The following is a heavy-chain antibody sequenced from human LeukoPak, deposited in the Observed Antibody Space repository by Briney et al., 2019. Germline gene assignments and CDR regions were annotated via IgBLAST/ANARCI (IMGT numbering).Heavy chain of an antibody. D-gene: IGHD1-26*01. CDR1: GYTLTELS. V-gene: IGHV1-24*01. CDR3: ATVSLPVQSGSYSDAFDI. J-gene: IGHJ3*02. Sequence: ASVKVSCKVSGYTLTELSMHWVRQAPGKGLEWMGGFDPEDGETIYAQKFQGRVTMTEDTSTDTAYMELSSLRSEDTAVYYCATVSLPVQSGSYSDAFDIWGQGTMVTVSS. CDR2: FDPEDGET.